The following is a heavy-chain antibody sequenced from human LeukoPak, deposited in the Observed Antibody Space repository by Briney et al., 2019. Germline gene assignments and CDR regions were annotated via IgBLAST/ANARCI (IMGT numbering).Heavy chain of an antibody. J-gene: IGHJ4*02. D-gene: IGHD3-22*01. Sequence: PSETLSLTCTVSGGSISTYHWSWIRQPPGKGLEWIGYISDSGSTSYNPSLKSRVTISLDTSKNQFSLKLRSVTAADTAVYYCARAGEWLFLFDYWGQGTLVTVS. CDR3: ARAGEWLFLFDY. CDR1: GGSISTYH. V-gene: IGHV4-59*08. CDR2: ISDSGST.